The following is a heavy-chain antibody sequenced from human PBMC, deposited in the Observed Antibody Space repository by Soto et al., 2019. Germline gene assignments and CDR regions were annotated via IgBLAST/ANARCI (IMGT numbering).Heavy chain of an antibody. Sequence: GASVKVSCKASGGTFSSYAISWVRQAPGQGLEWMGGIIPIFGTANYAQKFQGRVTITADESTSTAYMELSSLRSEDTAVYYCARGGERGQYYYDSSGPTPHFDYWGQGTLVTVSS. D-gene: IGHD3-22*01. CDR1: GGTFSSYA. CDR2: IIPIFGTA. CDR3: ARGGERGQYYYDSSGPTPHFDY. J-gene: IGHJ4*02. V-gene: IGHV1-69*13.